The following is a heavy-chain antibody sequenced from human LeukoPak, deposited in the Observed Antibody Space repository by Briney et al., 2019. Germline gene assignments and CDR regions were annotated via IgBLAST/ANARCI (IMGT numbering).Heavy chain of an antibody. CDR3: ARSARVEPGTGYYFDS. Sequence: RPSETLSLTCTVSGGSINGYLWSWMRQPAGKGLEWIGRILTNGNTDYNPSLNSRVTMSMDTSRNQFSLKLRSVSAADTAVYYCARSARVEPGTGYYFDSWGRGTLVTVSS. CDR1: GGSINGYL. J-gene: IGHJ4*02. CDR2: ILTNGNT. V-gene: IGHV4-4*07. D-gene: IGHD2-15*01.